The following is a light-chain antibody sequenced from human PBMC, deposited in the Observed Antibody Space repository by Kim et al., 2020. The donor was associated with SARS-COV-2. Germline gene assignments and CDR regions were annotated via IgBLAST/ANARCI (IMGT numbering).Light chain of an antibody. CDR2: AAS. V-gene: IGKV1-39*01. CDR1: QSISTN. CDR3: QQSNSTPRT. J-gene: IGKJ4*01. Sequence: DIQMTQSPSPLSPSVGDRVTITCRASQSISTNLNWYQQKSGKAPKLLIYAASSLQGGVPSRVSGSGSGTDFTLTISSLQPEDSATYYCQQSNSTPRTFGGGTRVEI.